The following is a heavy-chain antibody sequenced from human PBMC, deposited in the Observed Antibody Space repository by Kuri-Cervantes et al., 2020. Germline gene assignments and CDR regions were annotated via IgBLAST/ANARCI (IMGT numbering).Heavy chain of an antibody. D-gene: IGHD4-17*01. CDR3: ARAGGVTTGMIDY. CDR2: IWYDGSNK. Sequence: GGSLRLSCAASGFTFSSYGMHWVRQAPGKGLEWVAVIWYDGSNKYYADSVKGRFTISRDNSKNTLYLQMNSLRAEDTAVYYCARAGGVTTGMIDYWGQGTLVTVSS. J-gene: IGHJ4*02. CDR1: GFTFSSYG. V-gene: IGHV3-33*01.